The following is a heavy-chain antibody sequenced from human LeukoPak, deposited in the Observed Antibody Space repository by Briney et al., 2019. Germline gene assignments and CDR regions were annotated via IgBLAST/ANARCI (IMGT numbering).Heavy chain of an antibody. J-gene: IGHJ6*02. CDR2: IRNGSSYI. CDR1: GSTFSSYS. Sequence: GRSLTLSCAASGSTFSSYSMNWVRQPPGNGLESVSSIRNGSSYIYYADSVKGRFTISRDNAKNSLYLQMNSLRPEDTAVYYCARQYCANGVCYGVYNSYGMDVWGQGTTVTVSS. D-gene: IGHD2-8*01. V-gene: IGHV3-21*01. CDR3: ARQYCANGVCYGVYNSYGMDV.